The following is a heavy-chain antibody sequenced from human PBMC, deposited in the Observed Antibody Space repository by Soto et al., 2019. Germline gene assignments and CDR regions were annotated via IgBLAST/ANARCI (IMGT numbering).Heavy chain of an antibody. CDR1: GDSLSGYA. CDR2: ITFRRVT. V-gene: IGHV4-34*01. CDR3: ARKLEASIRHVEWFSYKWFDP. J-gene: IGHJ5*02. D-gene: IGHD3-9*01. Sequence: SETLSLTCDVHGDSLSGYAWSWIRQPPGKGLEWIGEITFRRVTNYHPSLKSRLSMSVDTSKNRIALNVSSVTAADTALYFCARKLEASIRHVEWFSYKWFDPWGPGTLVTVSS.